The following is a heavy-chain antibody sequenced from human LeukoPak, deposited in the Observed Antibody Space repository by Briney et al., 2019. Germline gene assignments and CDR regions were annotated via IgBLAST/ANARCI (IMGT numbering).Heavy chain of an antibody. CDR3: ARTSKVTSVMDI. CDR1: GFTFSSYD. Sequence: PGGSLRRSCAASGFTFSSYDMHWVRQATGKGLEWISAIDTAGNTFYPGSVRGRFTISRENAKNSLYLQMNNVRAGDTAVYYCARTSKVTSVMDIWGQGTMVTVSS. V-gene: IGHV3-13*04. CDR2: IDTAGNT. J-gene: IGHJ3*02. D-gene: IGHD3-16*01.